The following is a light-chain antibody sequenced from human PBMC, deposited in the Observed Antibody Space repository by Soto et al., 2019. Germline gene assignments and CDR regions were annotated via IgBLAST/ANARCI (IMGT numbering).Light chain of an antibody. V-gene: IGKV3-15*01. CDR3: QQYNNWPPYT. J-gene: IGKJ2*01. CDR2: GAS. Sequence: EIVMTQSPATLSVSPGERATLSCRASQSVSSNLPWYQQKPGQAPRLLIYGASTRATGIPARFSGSGSGTEFTLTISSLQSEDFAVYSCQQYNNWPPYTFGQGTKLEIK. CDR1: QSVSSN.